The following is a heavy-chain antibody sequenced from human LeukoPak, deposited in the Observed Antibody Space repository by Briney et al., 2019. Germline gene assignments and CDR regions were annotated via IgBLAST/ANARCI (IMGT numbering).Heavy chain of an antibody. CDR1: GFTFSSYW. V-gene: IGHV3-7*01. J-gene: IGHJ6*02. CDR3: ARVGGGYCSSTSCYTLPYYYYGMDV. Sequence: GGSLRLSCAASGFTFSSYWMSWVRQAPGKGLEWVANIKQDGSEKYYVDSVKGRFTISRDNAKNSLYLQMNSLRAEDTAVYYCARVGGGYCSSTSCYTLPYYYYGMDVWGQGTTVTVSS. D-gene: IGHD2-2*02. CDR2: IKQDGSEK.